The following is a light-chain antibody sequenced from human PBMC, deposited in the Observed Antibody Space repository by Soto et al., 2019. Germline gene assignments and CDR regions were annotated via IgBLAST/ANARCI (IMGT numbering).Light chain of an antibody. V-gene: IGLV3-21*02. CDR2: DDS. CDR1: NIGRKS. CDR3: QVWDSSSDHGV. J-gene: IGLJ3*02. Sequence: SYELTQPPSVSVAPGQTARITCGGNNIGRKSVHWYQQKPGQAPVLVGYDDSDRPSGIPERFSGSNSGNTATLTISRVEAGDEADYYCQVWDSSSDHGVFGGGTKLTVL.